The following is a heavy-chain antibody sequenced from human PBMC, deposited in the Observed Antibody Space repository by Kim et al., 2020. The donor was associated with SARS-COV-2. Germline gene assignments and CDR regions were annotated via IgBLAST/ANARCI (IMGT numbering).Heavy chain of an antibody. CDR2: TYYRSKWYN. V-gene: IGHV6-1*01. CDR1: GDSVSSNSAA. J-gene: IGHJ4*02. D-gene: IGHD3-10*01. Sequence: SQTLSLSCAISGDSVSSNSAAWNWIRQSPSRGLEWLGRTYYRSKWYNDYAVSVKSRITINPDTSKNQFSLQLNSVTPEDTAVYYCARDPGTITMVRGVPSRYFVYWGQGTLVTVSS. CDR3: ARDPGTITMVRGVPSRYFVY.